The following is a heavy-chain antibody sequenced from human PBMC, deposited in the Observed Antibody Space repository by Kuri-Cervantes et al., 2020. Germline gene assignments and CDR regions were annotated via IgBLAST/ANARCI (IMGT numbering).Heavy chain of an antibody. CDR2: ISSSGSTI. J-gene: IGHJ3*02. Sequence: GGPLRPSCAAPGFTFSDYYMTWIRQAPGKGLEWVSYISSSGSTIYYAASVKGRFTISRDNAKNSLYLQMNSLRAEDTAVYYCARPSGGYSLLDAFDIWGQGTMVTVSS. V-gene: IGHV3-11*01. CDR1: GFTFSDYY. D-gene: IGHD1-26*01. CDR3: ARPSGGYSLLDAFDI.